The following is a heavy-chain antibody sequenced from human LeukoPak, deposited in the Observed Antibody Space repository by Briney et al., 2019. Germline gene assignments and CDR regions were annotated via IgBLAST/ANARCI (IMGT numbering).Heavy chain of an antibody. Sequence: ASVKVSCTASGGTFSRYAINWVRQAPGQGLEWMGGIIPIFGTANYPQKFQGRVTITADESTSTAYMELSSLRSEDTAVYYCARSRGSCYSCGDYWGQGTLVTVSS. J-gene: IGHJ4*02. CDR1: GGTFSRYA. V-gene: IGHV1-69*13. CDR2: IIPIFGTA. D-gene: IGHD2-15*01. CDR3: ARSRGSCYSCGDY.